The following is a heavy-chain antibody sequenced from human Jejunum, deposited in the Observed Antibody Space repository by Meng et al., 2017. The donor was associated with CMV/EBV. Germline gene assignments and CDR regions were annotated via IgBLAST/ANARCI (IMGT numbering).Heavy chain of an antibody. CDR1: SVSSSSHH. V-gene: IGHV4-39*07. Sequence: SVSSSSHHWGWIRQPPGKGLEWIGNIYDSGSTFYNPSLKSRVSISKDTSKNQFSLRLDSVTAADTAVYYCARVRVHSNGWRLFDYWGRGTLVTVSS. J-gene: IGHJ4*02. CDR2: IYDSGST. CDR3: ARVRVHSNGWRLFDY. D-gene: IGHD6-19*01.